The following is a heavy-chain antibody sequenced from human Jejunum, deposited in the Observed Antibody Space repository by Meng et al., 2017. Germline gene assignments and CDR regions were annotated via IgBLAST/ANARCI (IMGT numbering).Heavy chain of an antibody. CDR2: ISGNSDRT. D-gene: IGHD1-26*01. V-gene: IGHV3-23*01. Sequence: GESLKISCAASGFTFTTYAMSWVRQAPGKGLEWVSGISGNSDRTNYADSVKGRFTISRDKSKNTLYLQMNSLGAEDTAVYYCAKDNSIVGSTTCPDSWGQGTLVTVSS. CDR1: GFTFTTYA. J-gene: IGHJ4*02. CDR3: AKDNSIVGSTTCPDS.